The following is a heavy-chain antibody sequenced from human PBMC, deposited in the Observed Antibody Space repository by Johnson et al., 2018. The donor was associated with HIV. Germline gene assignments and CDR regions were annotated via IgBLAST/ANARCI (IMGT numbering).Heavy chain of an antibody. V-gene: IGHV3-74*01. Sequence: VQLVESGGGLVQPGGSLRLSCAASGFTFSSYWMHWVRQAPGKGLVWVSRINSDGSSTSYADSVKGRFTISRDNAKNSLYVQMNSLRAEDTALYYCAKGARNHFVRGRDAFDIWGQGTMVTVSS. D-gene: IGHD1-14*01. CDR3: AKGARNHFVRGRDAFDI. CDR1: GFTFSSYW. J-gene: IGHJ3*02. CDR2: INSDGSST.